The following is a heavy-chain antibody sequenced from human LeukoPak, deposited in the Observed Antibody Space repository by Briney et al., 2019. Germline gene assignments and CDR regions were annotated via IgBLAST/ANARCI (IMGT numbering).Heavy chain of an antibody. CDR1: GFTFYDYG. CDR2: IKWNGGRT. D-gene: IGHD2-15*01. CDR3: ARVKRGVVVAARGAFDI. Sequence: GGALRLSCAASGFTFYDYGMSGVRQAPGKGGEWGSDIKWNGGRTDYADSVKGRFTISRDNAQISLYLQMNSLRAEDTALYYCARVKRGVVVAARGAFDIWGQGAMVTVSS. J-gene: IGHJ3*02. V-gene: IGHV3-20*04.